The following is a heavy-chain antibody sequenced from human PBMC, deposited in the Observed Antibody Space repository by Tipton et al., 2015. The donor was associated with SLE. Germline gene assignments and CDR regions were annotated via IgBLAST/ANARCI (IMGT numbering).Heavy chain of an antibody. CDR1: GYSISSGYY. J-gene: IGHJ1*01. V-gene: IGHV4-38-2*02. CDR2: INHSGST. Sequence: TLSLTCTVSGYSISSGYYWGWIRQPPGKGLEWIGEINHSGSTNYNPSLKSRVTISVDKSKNQFSLRLSSVTAADTAVYYCARTGYSSSWLYFQHWGQGTLVTVSS. D-gene: IGHD6-13*01. CDR3: ARTGYSSSWLYFQH.